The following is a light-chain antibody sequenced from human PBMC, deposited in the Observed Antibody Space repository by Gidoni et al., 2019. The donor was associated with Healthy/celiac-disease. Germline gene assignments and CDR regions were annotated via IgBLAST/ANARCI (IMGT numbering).Light chain of an antibody. J-gene: IGLJ3*02. CDR3: ATWDDSLNGWV. CDR1: SSNIGNNA. Sequence: QSVLTQPPSASGTPGQGVTISCSGSSSNIGNNAVNWYQHLPGTAPKLLIYSNNQRPSGVPDRCSGSKSGTSASLAISGLQSEDETDYYCATWDDSLNGWVFGGGTKLTV. CDR2: SNN. V-gene: IGLV1-44*01.